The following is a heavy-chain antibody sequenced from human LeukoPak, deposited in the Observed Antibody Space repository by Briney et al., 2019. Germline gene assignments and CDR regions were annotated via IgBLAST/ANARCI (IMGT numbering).Heavy chain of an antibody. CDR3: AKEGIGAAGFYFYYYYMDV. V-gene: IGHV3-30*18. CDR2: ISYDGSNK. Sequence: PGGSLRLSCVVSGFTFNSYDMYWVRQAPGKGPEWVAVISYDGSNKYYADSVKGRFTISRDKTRNTLYLQMNSLRAEDTAVYFCAKEGIGAAGFYFYYYYMDVWGKGTTVTVSS. D-gene: IGHD6-13*01. CDR1: GFTFNSYD. J-gene: IGHJ6*03.